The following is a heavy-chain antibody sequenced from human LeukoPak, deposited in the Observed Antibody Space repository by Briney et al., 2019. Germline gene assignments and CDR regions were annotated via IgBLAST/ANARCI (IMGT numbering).Heavy chain of an antibody. D-gene: IGHD6-13*01. CDR3: AKTQYSSSWYVGNYFDY. J-gene: IGHJ4*02. Sequence: GGSLRLSCVASGFTFSSYAVSWVRQAPGKGLEWVSAISGSGVTTHYAGSVKGRFTISRDNSKNTLYLQMNSLRAEDTAVYYCAKTQYSSSWYVGNYFDYWGQGTLVTVSS. CDR2: ISGSGVTT. CDR1: GFTFSSYA. V-gene: IGHV3-23*01.